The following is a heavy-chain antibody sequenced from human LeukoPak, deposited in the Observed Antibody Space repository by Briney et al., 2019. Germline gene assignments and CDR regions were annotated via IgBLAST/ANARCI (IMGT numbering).Heavy chain of an antibody. CDR1: GGTFSSYA. CDR2: IIPMFRTA. V-gene: IGHV1-69*13. D-gene: IGHD3-10*01. CDR3: ARRVRRGVSHPPHYYYYYAMDI. Sequence: ASVKVSCKSSGGTFSSYAISWVRQAPGQGLEWMGGIIPMFRTANYAQKFQGRVTITADESTSTAYMELSSLRSEDTAVYYCARRVRRGVSHPPHYYYYYAMDIWGKGTTITVSA. J-gene: IGHJ6*04.